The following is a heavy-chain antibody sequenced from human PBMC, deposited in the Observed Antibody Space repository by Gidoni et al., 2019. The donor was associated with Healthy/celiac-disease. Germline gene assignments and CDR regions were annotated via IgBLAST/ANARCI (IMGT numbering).Heavy chain of an antibody. D-gene: IGHD3-22*01. CDR3: ARGDRITMIVVVITDSAFDI. J-gene: IGHJ3*02. V-gene: IGHV1-8*01. Sequence: QVQLVQSGAEVKKPGASVKVSCKASGYHFTSYDINWVRQATGQGLEWMGWMNPNSGNTGYAQKFQGRVTMTRNTSISTAYMELSSLRSEDTAVYYCARGDRITMIVVVITDSAFDIWGQGTMVTVSS. CDR2: MNPNSGNT. CDR1: GYHFTSYD.